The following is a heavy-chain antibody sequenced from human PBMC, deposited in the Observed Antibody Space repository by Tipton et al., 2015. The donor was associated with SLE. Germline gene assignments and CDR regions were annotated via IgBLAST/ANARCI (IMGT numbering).Heavy chain of an antibody. J-gene: IGHJ4*02. CDR1: GGSISSGSYY. Sequence: LRLSCTVSGGSISSGSYYWSWIRQPAGKGLEWIGHIYTSGSTDYNPSLKSRVTISVDTSKNQFSLKLSSVTAADTAVYYCARVKSIFGVVSIDYWGQGTLVTVSS. CDR2: IYTSGST. CDR3: ARVKSIFGVVSIDY. V-gene: IGHV4-61*09. D-gene: IGHD3-3*01.